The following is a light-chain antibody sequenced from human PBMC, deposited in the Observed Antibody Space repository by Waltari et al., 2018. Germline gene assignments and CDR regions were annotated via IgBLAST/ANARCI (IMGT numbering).Light chain of an antibody. CDR1: RSVNNF. V-gene: IGKV3-11*01. CDR3: QHRANRPPWT. CDR2: DGS. Sequence: EIVMTQSPATLSLSPGERATLSCRASRSVNNFLLWYQQKPGQAPRLVMIDGSSRAWGIPARFSGSGSGTDFNLTISSLEPDDFAVYYCQHRANRPPWTFGQGTRVEV. J-gene: IGKJ1*01.